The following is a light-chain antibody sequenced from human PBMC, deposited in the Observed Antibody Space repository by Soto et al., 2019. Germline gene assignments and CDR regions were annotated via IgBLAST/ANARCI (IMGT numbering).Light chain of an antibody. CDR3: CCYTDIALVVV. J-gene: IGLJ2*01. Sequence: QSVLTQPPSASGTPGQRVTISCSGSTSNIGSNFVFWYQQIPGTAPTLLIYSNNQRPSGVPDRSSGSKSGTSVSLAISGVRAEDEAYYYCCCYTDIALVVVFGGGTKVTVL. CDR2: SNN. CDR1: TSNIGSNF. V-gene: IGLV1-47*02.